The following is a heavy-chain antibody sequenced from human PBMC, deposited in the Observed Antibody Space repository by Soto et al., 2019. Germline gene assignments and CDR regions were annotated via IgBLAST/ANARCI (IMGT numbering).Heavy chain of an antibody. Sequence: QGQLVQSGAEVKKPGASVKVSCGTSGFSFTSYSFHWVRQAPAQGLQWMGWINAGRVKTKYSQQFQGRVTFTWDTSANTVYMELSRLTSEDTSVFYCARWIDNGYFDYWGQGTLVTVSA. CDR1: GFSFTSYS. CDR3: ARWIDNGYFDY. V-gene: IGHV1-3*01. CDR2: INAGRVKT. J-gene: IGHJ4*02. D-gene: IGHD4-17*01.